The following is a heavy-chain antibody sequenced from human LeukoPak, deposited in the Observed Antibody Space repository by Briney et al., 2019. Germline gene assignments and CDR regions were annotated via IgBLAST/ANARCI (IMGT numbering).Heavy chain of an antibody. CDR3: AREAYGLFDY. V-gene: IGHV3-7*01. J-gene: IGHJ4*02. CDR1: GFTFSTYW. CDR2: IRQDGSEK. D-gene: IGHD4-17*01. Sequence: PGGSLRLSCAASGFTFSTYWMSWVRQVPGKGLEWVAIIRQDGSEKYYVDSVKGRFTISRDNADNSLYLQMNSLRAEDTAVFYCAREAYGLFDYWGQGTLVIVSS.